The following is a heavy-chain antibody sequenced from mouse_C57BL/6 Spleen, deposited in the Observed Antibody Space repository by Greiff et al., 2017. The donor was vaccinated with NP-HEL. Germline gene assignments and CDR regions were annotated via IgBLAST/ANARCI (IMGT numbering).Heavy chain of an antibody. CDR2: INPNNGGT. Sequence: EVQLQQSGPELVKPGASVKIPCKASGYTFTDYNMDWVKQSHGKSLEWIGDINPNNGGTIYNQKFKGKATLTVDKSSSTAYMELRSLTSEDTAVYYCATYYYGSRDYAMDYWSQGTSVTVSS. D-gene: IGHD1-1*01. CDR1: GYTFTDYN. V-gene: IGHV1-18*01. CDR3: ATYYYGSRDYAMDY. J-gene: IGHJ4*01.